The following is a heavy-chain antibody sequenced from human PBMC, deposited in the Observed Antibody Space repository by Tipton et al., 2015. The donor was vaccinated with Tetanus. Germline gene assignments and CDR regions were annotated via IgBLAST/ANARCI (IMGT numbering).Heavy chain of an antibody. J-gene: IGHJ2*01. CDR3: ARRLGPYTGDQIWHFDL. CDR1: GYTFTRYW. V-gene: IGHV5-51*01. D-gene: IGHD7-27*01. CDR2: IYPGDSDT. Sequence: VQLVQSGAEVKKPGESLKISCKGSGYTFTRYWIGWVRQMPGKGLEWMGIIYPGDSDTTYSPSFQGQVTISADRSISTAYLQWSSLKASDAAVFFCARRLGPYTGDQIWHFDLWGRGTLVTVSS.